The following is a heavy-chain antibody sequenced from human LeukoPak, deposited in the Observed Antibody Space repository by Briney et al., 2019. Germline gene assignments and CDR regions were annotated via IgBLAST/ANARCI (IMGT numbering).Heavy chain of an antibody. V-gene: IGHV3-66*01. J-gene: IGHJ4*02. D-gene: IGHD3-22*01. CDR2: IYSGGST. CDR3: ARGGSYFDISGYYFY. Sequence: GGSLRLSCAASGFTVGSNTMSWVRQAPEEGLEWVSIIYSGGSTSYADSVKGRFTISRDNSKNTLYLQMNSLRTEDTAVYYCARGGSYFDISGYYFYWGQGTLVTVSS. CDR1: GFTVGSNT.